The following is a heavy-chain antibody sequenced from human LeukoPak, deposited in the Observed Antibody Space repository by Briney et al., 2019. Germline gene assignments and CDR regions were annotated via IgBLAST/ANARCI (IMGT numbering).Heavy chain of an antibody. J-gene: IGHJ5*02. CDR3: ARMTTVTSRFDP. Sequence: GASVKASCKASGYTFTSYGISWVRQAPGQGLEWMGWISAYNGSTNYAQKLQGRVTMTTDTSTSTAYMELRSLRSDDTAVYYCARMTTVTSRFDPWGQGTLVTVSS. V-gene: IGHV1-18*01. CDR2: ISAYNGST. D-gene: IGHD4-17*01. CDR1: GYTFTSYG.